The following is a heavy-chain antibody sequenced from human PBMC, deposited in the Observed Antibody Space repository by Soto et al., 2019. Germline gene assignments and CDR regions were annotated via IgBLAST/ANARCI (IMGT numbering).Heavy chain of an antibody. V-gene: IGHV3-33*01. CDR3: ARDSSPVDAISPGLFDY. CDR2: IWYDGSNK. D-gene: IGHD5-12*01. CDR1: GFTFSSYG. Sequence: PGGSLRLSCAASGFTFSSYGMHWVRQAPGKGLEWVAVIWYDGSNKYYADSVKGRFTISRDNSKNTLYLQMNSLRAEDTAVYYCARDSSPVDAISPGLFDYWGQGTLVIVSS. J-gene: IGHJ4*02.